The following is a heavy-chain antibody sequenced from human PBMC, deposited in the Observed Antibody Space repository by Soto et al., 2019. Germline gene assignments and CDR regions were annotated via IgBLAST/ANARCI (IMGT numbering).Heavy chain of an antibody. CDR1: GFTVSSNY. D-gene: IGHD1-26*01. J-gene: IGHJ6*02. V-gene: IGHV3-53*01. Sequence: EVQLVESGGGMIQPGGSLRISCVASGFTVSSNYMSWVRQAPGKGLEWVSVIYTGGTTHYADSVKGRFTIARDNSKNTLYLQMNSLRDEDTAVYYCAREVGYYYGLDVWGQGTTVSVAS. CDR3: AREVGYYYGLDV. CDR2: IYTGGTT.